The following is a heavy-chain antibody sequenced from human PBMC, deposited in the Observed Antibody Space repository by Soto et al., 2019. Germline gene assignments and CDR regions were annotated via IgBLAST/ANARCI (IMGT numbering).Heavy chain of an antibody. D-gene: IGHD2-2*01. CDR1: GFTFSSYS. CDR2: ISSSSSYI. V-gene: IGHV3-21*01. CDR3: ARALYCSSTSCYVSTI. J-gene: IGHJ3*02. Sequence: GGSLRLSCAASGFTFSSYSMNWVRQAPGKGLEWVSSISSSSSYIYYADSVKGRFTISRDNAKNSLYLQMNSLRAEDTAVYYCARALYCSSTSCYVSTIWGQGTMVTVSS.